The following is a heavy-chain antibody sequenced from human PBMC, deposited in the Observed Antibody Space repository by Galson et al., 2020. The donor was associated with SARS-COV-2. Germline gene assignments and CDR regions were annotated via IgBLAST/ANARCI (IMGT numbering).Heavy chain of an antibody. CDR3: ATDDYSYYSGMDV. CDR2: IIPIFGTA. V-gene: IGHV1-69*06. CDR1: GGTFSSYA. D-gene: IGHD4-17*01. J-gene: IGHJ6*02. Sequence: SVKVSCKASGGTFSSYAISWVRQAPGQGIEWMGGIIPIFGTAKYAQKFQGRVTITADTSRSTAYMELSSLTSEDTAVYYCATDDYSYYSGMDVWGQGTTVTVSS.